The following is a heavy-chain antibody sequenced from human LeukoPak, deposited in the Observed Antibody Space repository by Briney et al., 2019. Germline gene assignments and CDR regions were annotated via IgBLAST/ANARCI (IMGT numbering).Heavy chain of an antibody. CDR3: AKSPSGRSRISRFDY. J-gene: IGHJ4*02. V-gene: IGHV3-30*02. D-gene: IGHD1-26*01. Sequence: GGSLRLSCAASGFTFSSYGMHWVRQAPGKGLEWVTLIRDDGSNQWYADSVEGRFTISRDNSKNTLYLQMNSLRAEDTAVYYCAKSPSGRSRISRFDYWGQGILVTVSS. CDR2: IRDDGSNQ. CDR1: GFTFSSYG.